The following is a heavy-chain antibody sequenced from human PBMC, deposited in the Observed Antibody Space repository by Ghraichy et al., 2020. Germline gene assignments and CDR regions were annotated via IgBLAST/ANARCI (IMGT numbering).Heavy chain of an antibody. CDR2: IKQDGSQK. D-gene: IGHD5-12*01. V-gene: IGHV3-7*03. CDR1: GFTFSQYW. CDR3: ARGAAEIWGLQDGYYFDS. J-gene: IGHJ4*02. Sequence: LSLTCAASGFTFSQYWMNWVRQAPGEGLEWVANIKQDGSQKYSVDSVKGRFTISRDNAKNSLYLQMNSLRAEDTAIYFCARGAAEIWGLQDGYYFDSWGLGTLVTVSS.